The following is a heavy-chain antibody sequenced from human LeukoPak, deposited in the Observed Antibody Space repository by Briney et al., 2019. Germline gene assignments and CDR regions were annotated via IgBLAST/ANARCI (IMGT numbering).Heavy chain of an antibody. J-gene: IGHJ5*02. CDR3: ARDRDWNYADNWFDP. CDR2: INPNSGGT. Sequence: ASMKVSCKASGYTFTGYYMHWVRQAPGQGLEWMGWINPNSGGTNYAQKFQGRVTMTRDTSISTAYMELSRLRSDDTAVYYCARDRDWNYADNWFDPWGQGTLVTVSS. CDR1: GYTFTGYY. V-gene: IGHV1-2*02. D-gene: IGHD1-7*01.